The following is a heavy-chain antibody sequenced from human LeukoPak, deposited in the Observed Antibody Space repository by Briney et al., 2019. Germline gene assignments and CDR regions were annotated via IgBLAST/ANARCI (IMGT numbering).Heavy chain of an antibody. Sequence: GESLKISCKGSGYSFTNYLIGWVRQMPGKGLEWIGIIYPNASDTKFSPSFRGQVTISADKSITTAYLQWNSLKASDTAMYYCALSSGAYNSAGYFDYWGQGALVTVSS. V-gene: IGHV5-51*01. CDR2: IYPNASDT. CDR3: ALSSGAYNSAGYFDY. J-gene: IGHJ4*02. D-gene: IGHD2-15*01. CDR1: GYSFTNYL.